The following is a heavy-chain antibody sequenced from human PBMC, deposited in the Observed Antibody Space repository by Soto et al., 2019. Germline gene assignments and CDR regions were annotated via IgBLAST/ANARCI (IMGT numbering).Heavy chain of an antibody. V-gene: IGHV1-18*01. CDR1: GYTFTSYG. D-gene: IGHD6-13*01. Sequence: QVQLVQSGAEVKKPGASVKVSGKASGYTFTSYGISWGRQAPGQGLDWMGWISASNGNTNYAQKLQGRVTMTTDTSTSTAYMELRSLRSDDTAVYYCARELIWQQLVVNDYWGQGTLVTVSS. CDR2: ISASNGNT. CDR3: ARELIWQQLVVNDY. J-gene: IGHJ4*02.